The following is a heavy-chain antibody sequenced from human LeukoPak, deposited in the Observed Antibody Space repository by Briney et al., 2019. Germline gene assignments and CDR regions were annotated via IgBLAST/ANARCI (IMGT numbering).Heavy chain of an antibody. CDR1: GYTFTGYY. D-gene: IGHD3-22*01. J-gene: IGHJ4*02. CDR3: ATTRPGDSSGYYAY. Sequence: GASVKVSCKASGYTFTGYYMHWVRQAPGQGLEWMGWINPNSGGTNYAQKFQGRVTMTRDTSISTAYMELSRLRSDDTAVYYCATTRPGDSSGYYAYWGQGTLVTVSS. V-gene: IGHV1-2*02. CDR2: INPNSGGT.